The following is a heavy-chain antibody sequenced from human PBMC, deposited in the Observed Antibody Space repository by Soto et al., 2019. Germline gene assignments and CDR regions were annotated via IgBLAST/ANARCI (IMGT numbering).Heavy chain of an antibody. CDR3: VKDPNPGYCSGGSCYSDWFDP. Sequence: GGSLRLSCSASGFTFSSYAMHWVRQAPGKGLEYVSAISSNGGSTYYADSVKGRFTISRDNSKNTLYLQMSSLRAEDTAVYYRVKDPNPGYCSGGSCYSDWFDPWGQGTLVTVSS. CDR2: ISSNGGST. V-gene: IGHV3-64D*06. J-gene: IGHJ5*02. CDR1: GFTFSSYA. D-gene: IGHD2-15*01.